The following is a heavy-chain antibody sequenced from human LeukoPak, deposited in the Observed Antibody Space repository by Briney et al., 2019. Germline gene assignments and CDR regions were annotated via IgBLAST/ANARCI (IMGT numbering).Heavy chain of an antibody. Sequence: GGSLRLSCATSGFTFSSHWMSWVRQAPGKGLEWVANIKKDGSEKYYVDAVKGRFTISRDNAKTSLYLQMNSLRAEDTAVYYCARAHNWKYGSFDFWGQGTLVTVSS. J-gene: IGHJ4*02. V-gene: IGHV3-7*01. D-gene: IGHD1-7*01. CDR3: ARAHNWKYGSFDF. CDR2: IKKDGSEK. CDR1: GFTFSSHW.